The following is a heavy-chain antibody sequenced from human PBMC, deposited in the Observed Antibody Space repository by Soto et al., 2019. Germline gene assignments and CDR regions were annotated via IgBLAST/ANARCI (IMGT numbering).Heavy chain of an antibody. V-gene: IGHV4-30-4*01. CDR2: IYYSGST. J-gene: IGHJ6*02. Sequence: SLTGTVSGGDISSGDYCWTWMCPPPGTGLEWIGYIYYSGSTYYNPSLKSRVTISVDTSKNQFSLKLSSVTAADTAVYYCARGVRFGELFRIRDYYYGTDVWGQGTTVTVS. D-gene: IGHD3-10*01. CDR1: GGDISSGDYC. CDR3: ARGVRFGELFRIRDYYYGTDV.